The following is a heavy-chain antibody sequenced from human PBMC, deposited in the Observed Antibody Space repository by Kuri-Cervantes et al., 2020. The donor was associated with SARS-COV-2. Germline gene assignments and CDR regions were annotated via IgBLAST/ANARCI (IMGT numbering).Heavy chain of an antibody. V-gene: IGHV1-69*13. J-gene: IGHJ4*02. CDR1: GGTFSSYA. D-gene: IGHD3-3*01. CDR3: ARGYSDFWSGYRKIYYFDY. Sequence: SVKVSCKASGGTFSSYAISWVRQAPGQGLEWMGGIIPIFGTANYAQKFQGRVTITADESTSTAYMELSSLRSEDTAVYYCARGYSDFWSGYRKIYYFDYWGQGTLVTVSS. CDR2: IIPIFGTA.